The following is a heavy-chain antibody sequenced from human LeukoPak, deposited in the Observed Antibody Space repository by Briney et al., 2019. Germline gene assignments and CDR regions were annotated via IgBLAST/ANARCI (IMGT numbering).Heavy chain of an antibody. Sequence: GGSLRLSCAASGFILRTYSMHWVRQAPGKGLEWVSSISGSSCSILFAASVKGRFTISRDNAENSLYLQMSSLRAEDTAVYYCARSSSGDAFDIWGQGTMVTVS. CDR1: GFILRTYS. CDR3: ARSSSGDAFDI. CDR2: ISGSSCSI. J-gene: IGHJ3*02. V-gene: IGHV3-21*01. D-gene: IGHD3-3*01.